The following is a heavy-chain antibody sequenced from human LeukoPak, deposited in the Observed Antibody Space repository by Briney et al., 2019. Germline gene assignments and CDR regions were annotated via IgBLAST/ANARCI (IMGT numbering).Heavy chain of an antibody. D-gene: IGHD5-12*01. Sequence: GGSLRLSCAASGFTFSTYAMSWVRQAPGKGLEWVSGISGSGGSTYYADAVKGRFTISRDNSKNSVFLQMNSLRAEDTAVYYCVRDWGYTGNFEYWGQGTQVTVSS. CDR3: VRDWGYTGNFEY. V-gene: IGHV3-23*01. J-gene: IGHJ4*02. CDR2: ISGSGGST. CDR1: GFTFSTYA.